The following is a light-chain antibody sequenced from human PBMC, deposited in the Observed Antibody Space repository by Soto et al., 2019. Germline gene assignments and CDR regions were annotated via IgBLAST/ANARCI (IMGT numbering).Light chain of an antibody. CDR3: SSYRRSNTLEVV. V-gene: IGLV2-14*01. Sequence: QSALTQPASVSGSPGQSITISCTGTSSDFGAYNYVSWYQQYPGKVPKLLIYEVTNRPSGISYRFSGSKSGNTASLTISDLQAEDEADYYCSSYRRSNTLEVVFGGGTKLTVL. J-gene: IGLJ3*02. CDR2: EVT. CDR1: SSDFGAYNY.